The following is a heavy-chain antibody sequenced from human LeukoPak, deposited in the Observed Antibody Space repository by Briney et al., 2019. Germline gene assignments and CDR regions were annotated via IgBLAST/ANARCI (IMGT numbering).Heavy chain of an antibody. CDR3: AKMAYDILTGYFYYFDY. CDR1: GFTFSGYA. CDR2: ISGSGGST. Sequence: GGSLRLSCAASGFTFSGYAMSWVRQAPGKGLEWVSAISGSGGSTYYADSVKGRFTISRDNSKNTLYLQMNSLRAEDTAVYYCAKMAYDILTGYFYYFDYWGQGTLVTVSS. J-gene: IGHJ4*02. D-gene: IGHD3-9*01. V-gene: IGHV3-23*01.